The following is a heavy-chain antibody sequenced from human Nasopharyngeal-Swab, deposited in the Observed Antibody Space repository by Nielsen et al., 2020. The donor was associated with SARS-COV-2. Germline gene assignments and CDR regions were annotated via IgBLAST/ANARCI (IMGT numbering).Heavy chain of an antibody. CDR3: ASLHPGY. Sequence: GESLKISCAASGFTFSTYDMSWVRQAPGKGLEWVSGISGSGESTHYADSVKGRFTISRDNSKNTLYLQMNSLRAEDTAVYYCASLHPGYWGQGTLVTVSS. CDR1: GFTFSTYD. CDR2: ISGSGEST. V-gene: IGHV3-23*01. J-gene: IGHJ4*02. D-gene: IGHD5/OR15-5a*01.